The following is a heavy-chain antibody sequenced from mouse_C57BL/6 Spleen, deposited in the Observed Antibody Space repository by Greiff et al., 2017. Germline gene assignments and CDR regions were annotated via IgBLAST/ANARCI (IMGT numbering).Heavy chain of an antibody. CDR3: TRNSWGNFDY. Sequence: QVQLQQSGAELVRPGASVTLSCKASGYTFTDYEMHWVKQTPVHGLEWIGAIDPETGGTAYNQKFKGKAILTADKSSSTAYMELRSLTSEDSAVYYCTRNSWGNFDYWGQGTTLTVSS. CDR2: IDPETGGT. V-gene: IGHV1-15*01. CDR1: GYTFTDYE. D-gene: IGHD2-12*01. J-gene: IGHJ2*01.